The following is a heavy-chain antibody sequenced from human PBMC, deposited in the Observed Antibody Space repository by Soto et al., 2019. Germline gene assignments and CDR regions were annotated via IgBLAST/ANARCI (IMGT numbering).Heavy chain of an antibody. D-gene: IGHD4-17*01. CDR3: VKTVTTVTTARGTRYYYYGMDV. V-gene: IGHV3-64D*08. Sequence: GGSLRLSCSASGFTFSSYAMHWVRQAPGKGLEYVSAISSNGGSTYYADSVKGRFTISRDNSKNTLYLQMSSLRAEDTAVYYCVKTVTTVTTARGTRYYYYGMDVWGQGTTVTVSS. CDR1: GFTFSSYA. CDR2: ISSNGGST. J-gene: IGHJ6*02.